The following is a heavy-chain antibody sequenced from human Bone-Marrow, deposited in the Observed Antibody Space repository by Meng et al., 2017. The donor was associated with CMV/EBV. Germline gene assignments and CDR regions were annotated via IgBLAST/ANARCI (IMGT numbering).Heavy chain of an antibody. CDR1: GFTFSTYW. D-gene: IGHD4-11*01. CDR3: AREAYGSNYGDH. CDR2: IKQDGSEK. Sequence: GESLKISCAGSGFTFSTYWMSWVRQAPGKGLEWVANIKQDGSEKYYVDSVKGRFTISRDNAKDSLYLQMSSLRGEDTAVYYCAREAYGSNYGDHWGQGTLVTVSS. J-gene: IGHJ4*02. V-gene: IGHV3-7*01.